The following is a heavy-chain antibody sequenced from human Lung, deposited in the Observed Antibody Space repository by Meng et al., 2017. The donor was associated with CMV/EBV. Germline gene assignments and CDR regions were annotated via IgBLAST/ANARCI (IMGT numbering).Heavy chain of an antibody. V-gene: IGHV3-23*01. J-gene: IGHJ6*02. D-gene: IGHD3-10*01. CDR1: GFTFSSYA. CDR3: AKGIKKGSGSYYPYGMDV. CDR2: ISGSGGST. Sequence: GGSLRLSCAASGFTFSSYAMSWVRQAPGKGLEWVAAISGSGGSTYNADSVKGRFTISRDNSKNTLYLQMNSLRAEDTAVYYCAKGIKKGSGSYYPYGMDVWGQGTTVTVSS.